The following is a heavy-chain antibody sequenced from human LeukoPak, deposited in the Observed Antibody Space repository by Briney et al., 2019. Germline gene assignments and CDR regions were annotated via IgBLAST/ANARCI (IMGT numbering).Heavy chain of an antibody. J-gene: IGHJ4*02. CDR1: GVSFKDCG. Sequence: GGSLRLSCAASGVSFKDCGMHWVRQAPGKGLEWVAVIWNDGSNKYYADSVKGRFTISRDNSKNTLFLQMDSLRAEDTAVYFCAKGAYNHSWRLTYFDYWGQGTLVTVSS. CDR3: AKGAYNHSWRLTYFDY. D-gene: IGHD1-14*01. CDR2: IWNDGSNK. V-gene: IGHV3-33*06.